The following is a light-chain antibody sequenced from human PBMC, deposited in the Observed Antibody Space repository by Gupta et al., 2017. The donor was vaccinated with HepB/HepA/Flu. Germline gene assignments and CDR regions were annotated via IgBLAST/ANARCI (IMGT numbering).Light chain of an antibody. CDR3: QHSYSTLGT. CDR2: AAS. CDR1: QSISSY. V-gene: IGKV1-39*01. Sequence: DIQMTQSPSSLSASVGDRVTITCRASQSISSYLNWYQQKPGKAPKLLIYAASSLKSGVPSRFSGSGSGTDFTLTISRLQPEDFANYYCQHSYSTLGTFGRGTKVEIK. J-gene: IGKJ4*01.